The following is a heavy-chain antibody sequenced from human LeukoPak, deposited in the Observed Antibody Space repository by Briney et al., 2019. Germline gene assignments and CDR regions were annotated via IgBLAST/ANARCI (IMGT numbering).Heavy chain of an antibody. CDR2: IKQDGSEK. CDR1: GFTFRDYW. V-gene: IGHV3-7*01. CDR3: AREEE. J-gene: IGHJ4*02. Sequence: PGGSLRLSCAASGFTFRDYWMSWVRQAPGRGLEWVANIKQDGSEKYYVDSVKGRFTISRDNAKNSLYLQMNSLRAEDTAVYYCAREEEWGQGTLVTVSS.